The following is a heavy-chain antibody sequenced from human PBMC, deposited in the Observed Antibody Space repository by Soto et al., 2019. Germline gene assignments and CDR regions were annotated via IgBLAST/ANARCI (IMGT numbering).Heavy chain of an antibody. D-gene: IGHD5-18*01. V-gene: IGHV3-30*18. CDR1: GFTFSSYG. CDR2: ISYDGSNK. J-gene: IGHJ4*02. Sequence: TGGSLRLSCAASGFTFSSYGMHWVRQAPGKGLEWVAVISYDGSNKYYADSVKGRFTISRDNSKITLYLQMNSLRAEDTAVYYCANGRYSYGHFDYWGQGTLVTVSS. CDR3: ANGRYSYGHFDY.